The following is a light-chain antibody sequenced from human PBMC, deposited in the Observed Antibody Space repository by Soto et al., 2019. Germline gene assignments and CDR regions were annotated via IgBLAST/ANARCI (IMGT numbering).Light chain of an antibody. Sequence: IQITQSPSSLSASVADRVTITCLASKSSSSYLNSYQQKPGKAPKLLIYAASSLQSGVPSRFSGSGSGTDFTLTISSLQPEDFSTYYCHQSYSTLSITFGQGTRLEIK. CDR2: AAS. J-gene: IGKJ5*01. V-gene: IGKV1-39*01. CDR1: KSSSSY. CDR3: HQSYSTLSIT.